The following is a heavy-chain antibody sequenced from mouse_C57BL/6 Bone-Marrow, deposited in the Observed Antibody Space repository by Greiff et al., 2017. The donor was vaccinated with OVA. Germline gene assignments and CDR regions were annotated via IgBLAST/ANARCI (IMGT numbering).Heavy chain of an antibody. V-gene: IGHV1-54*01. CDR3: AREGGGNSFFDY. Sequence: VQLQQSGAELVRPGTSVKVSCKASGYAFTNYLLEWVKQRPGQGLEWIGVINPGSGGTNYNEKFKGKATLTADKSSSTAYMQLSSLTSEDSAVYFCAREGGGNSFFDYWGQGTTLTVSS. J-gene: IGHJ2*01. CDR2: INPGSGGT. CDR1: GYAFTNYL. D-gene: IGHD2-1*01.